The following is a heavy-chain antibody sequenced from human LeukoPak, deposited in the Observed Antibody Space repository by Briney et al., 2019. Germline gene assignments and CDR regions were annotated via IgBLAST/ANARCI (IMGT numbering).Heavy chain of an antibody. Sequence: ASVRVSCKASGYTFTGYYMHWVRQASGQGLEWMGWITPNRGGTIYAKTFQGRVIMTRDTSISTAYMELSRLRSDDTAVYYCAKVKGYFYENTGYYHHAFDIWGQGTMVTVSS. D-gene: IGHD3-22*01. CDR1: GYTFTGYY. V-gene: IGHV1-2*02. CDR2: ITPNRGGT. CDR3: AKVKGYFYENTGYYHHAFDI. J-gene: IGHJ3*02.